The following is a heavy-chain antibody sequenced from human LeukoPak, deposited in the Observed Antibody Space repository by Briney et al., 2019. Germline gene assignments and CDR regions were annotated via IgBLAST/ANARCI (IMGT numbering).Heavy chain of an antibody. V-gene: IGHV3-66*01. CDR3: AREVLRDSSGYYYDN. CDR1: GFTVSSNY. D-gene: IGHD3-22*01. CDR2: IYSGGST. J-gene: IGHJ4*02. Sequence: GGSLRLSCAASGFTVSSNYMSWVRQAPGKGLEWVSVIYSGGSTYYADSVKGRFTISRDNSKNTLYLQMNSLRAEDTAVYYCAREVLRDSSGYYYDNWGQGTLVTVSS.